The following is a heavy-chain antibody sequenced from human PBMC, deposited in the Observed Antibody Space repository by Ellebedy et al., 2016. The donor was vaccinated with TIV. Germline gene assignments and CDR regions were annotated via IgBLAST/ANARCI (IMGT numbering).Heavy chain of an antibody. Sequence: SETLSLTXTVSGGSISSSSYYWGWIRQPPGKGLEWIGSIYYSGSTYYNPSLKSRVTISVDTSKNQFSLKLSSVTAADTAVYYCARGPVDTALSFPFDYWGQGTLVTVSS. CDR1: GGSISSSSYY. CDR2: IYYSGST. J-gene: IGHJ4*02. CDR3: ARGPVDTALSFPFDY. D-gene: IGHD5-18*01. V-gene: IGHV4-39*01.